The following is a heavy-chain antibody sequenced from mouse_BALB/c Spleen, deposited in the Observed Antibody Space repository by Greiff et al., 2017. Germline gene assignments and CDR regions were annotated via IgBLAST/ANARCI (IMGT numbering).Heavy chain of an antibody. D-gene: IGHD2-13*01. CDR3: ARHAGDYSYYALDY. V-gene: IGHV5-9-3*01. J-gene: IGHJ4*01. CDR1: GFTFSSYA. CDR2: ISSGGSYT. Sequence: EVQLVESGGGLVKPGGSLKLSCAASGFTFSSYAMSWVRQTPEKRLEWVATISSGGSYTYYPDSVKGRFTISRDNAKNTLYLQMSSLRSEDTAMYYCARHAGDYSYYALDYWGQGTPVTVS.